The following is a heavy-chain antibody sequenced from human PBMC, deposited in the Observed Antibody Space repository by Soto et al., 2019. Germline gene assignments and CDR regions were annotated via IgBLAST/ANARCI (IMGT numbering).Heavy chain of an antibody. D-gene: IGHD3-3*01. CDR3: ATGSGADYPFDI. CDR2: IRNKGNSDTT. Sequence: EVQLVESGGGLVQPGGSLRLSCAVSGFTFSDNYMDWVRQAPGKGLEWVGHIRNKGNSDTTEYAASVRGRFTISRDDSKNSLYLHMNSLITEDTAVYYCATGSGADYPFDIWGQGTMVTVSS. V-gene: IGHV3-72*01. J-gene: IGHJ3*02. CDR1: GFTFSDNY.